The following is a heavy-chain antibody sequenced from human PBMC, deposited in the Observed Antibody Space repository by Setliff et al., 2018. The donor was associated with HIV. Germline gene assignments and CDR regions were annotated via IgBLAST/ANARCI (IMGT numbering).Heavy chain of an antibody. V-gene: IGHV4-4*07. CDR3: AGEAWTSYRSSSGYYYYYMDV. CDR2: VHSTGTT. J-gene: IGHJ6*03. CDR1: GGSFSTYY. Sequence: SLTCTVSGGSFSTYYWSWIRQPAGEGLEYIGRVHSTGTTIYNPSLKSRVTMSVDTSKNQLSLKLRSVTAADTAVYYCAGEAWTSYRSSSGYYYYYMDVWGKGTTVTVSS. D-gene: IGHD6-6*01.